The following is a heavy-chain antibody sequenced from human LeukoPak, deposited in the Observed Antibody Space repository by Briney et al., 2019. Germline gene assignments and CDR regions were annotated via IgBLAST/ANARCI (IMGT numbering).Heavy chain of an antibody. V-gene: IGHV3-48*01. J-gene: IGHJ5*02. CDR2: ISSSSSSI. D-gene: IGHD3-9*01. CDR3: TAGVLRYFDWSIP. CDR1: GFTFSSYS. Sequence: GGSLRLSCAASGFTFSSYSMNWVRQAPGKGLEWISYISSSSSSIYYADSVKGRFTISRDNAKNSLYLQMNSLKTEDTAVYYCTAGVLRYFDWSIPWGQGTLVTVSS.